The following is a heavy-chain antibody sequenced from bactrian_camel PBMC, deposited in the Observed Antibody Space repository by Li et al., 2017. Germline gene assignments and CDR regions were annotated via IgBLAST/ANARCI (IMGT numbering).Heavy chain of an antibody. V-gene: IGHV3S53*01. D-gene: IGHD2*01. CDR2: IDTDGNT. J-gene: IGHJ4*01. Sequence: HVQLVESGESSVQSGGTLRLSCTVPGNTGSTYSTGWFRQVPGQEREGVAAIDTDGNTDYAVFVKGRVTISRDNAKNTVYLQLHSLKTEDMAMYYCVTVSGRPSPELNYWGQGTQVTVS. CDR1: GNTGSTYS. CDR3: VTVSGRPSPELNY.